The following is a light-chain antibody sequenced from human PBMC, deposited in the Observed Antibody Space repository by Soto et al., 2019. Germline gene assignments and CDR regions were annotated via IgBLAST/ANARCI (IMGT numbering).Light chain of an antibody. Sequence: EVVLTQSPATLSLSPGERATLSCRASQSVGSYLGWYQQKPGQAPRLLIYDASNRAAGIPARFSGGGSATDFTLIISSLEPEDSAVYYCQQRSNWITFGQGIRLEIK. CDR2: DAS. CDR1: QSVGSY. V-gene: IGKV3-11*01. CDR3: QQRSNWIT. J-gene: IGKJ5*01.